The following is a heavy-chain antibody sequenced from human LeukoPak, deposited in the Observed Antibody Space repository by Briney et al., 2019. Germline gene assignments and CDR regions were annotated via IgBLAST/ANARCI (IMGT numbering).Heavy chain of an antibody. CDR3: AGGRTTYDYVWGSYRPPDY. J-gene: IGHJ4*02. D-gene: IGHD3-16*02. CDR1: GGSFSGYY. V-gene: IGHV4-34*01. CDR2: ISHRGST. Sequence: PSETLSLTCAVYGGSFSGYYWSWIRQPPGKGLEWIGEISHRGSTNCNPSLKSRVTISVDTSKNQFSLKLSSVTAADTAVYYCAGGRTTYDYVWGSYRPPDYWGQGTLVTVSS.